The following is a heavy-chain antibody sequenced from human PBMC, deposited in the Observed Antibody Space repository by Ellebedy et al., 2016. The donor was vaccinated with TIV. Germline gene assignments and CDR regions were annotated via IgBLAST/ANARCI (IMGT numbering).Heavy chain of an antibody. V-gene: IGHV4-59*03. Sequence: MPSETLSLTCNVSGGSISSYYWSWIRQPPGKGLEWIGNIYYIGTTNYSPSLKGRVSISVDTSENQFSLRLTSVTAADTAVYYCARGHGHGGNMCDSWGRGTLVTVSS. CDR2: IYYIGTT. J-gene: IGHJ4*02. CDR3: ARGHGHGGNMCDS. CDR1: GGSISSYY. D-gene: IGHD4-23*01.